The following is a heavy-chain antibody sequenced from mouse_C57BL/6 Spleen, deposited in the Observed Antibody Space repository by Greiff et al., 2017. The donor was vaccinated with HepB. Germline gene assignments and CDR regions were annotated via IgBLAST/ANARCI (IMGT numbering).Heavy chain of an antibody. V-gene: IGHV3-6*01. J-gene: IGHJ2*01. CDR1: GYSITSGYY. CDR3: ARYNWDVGYFDY. Sequence: EVKLEESGPGLVKPSQSLSLTCSVTGYSITSGYYWNWIRQFPGNKLEWMGYISYDGSNNYNPSLKNRISITRDTSKNQFFLKLNSVTTEDTATYYCARYNWDVGYFDYWGQGTTLTVSS. D-gene: IGHD4-1*01. CDR2: ISYDGSN.